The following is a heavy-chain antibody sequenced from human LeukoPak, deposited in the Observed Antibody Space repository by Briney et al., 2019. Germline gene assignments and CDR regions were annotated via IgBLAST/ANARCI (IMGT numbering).Heavy chain of an antibody. CDR1: GFIFNNAC. J-gene: IGHJ3*02. CDR3: ATDLGSGRRNDAFDI. V-gene: IGHV3-15*07. CDR2: IKSKTDGGTT. D-gene: IGHD3-10*01. Sequence: GGSLRLSCAASGFIFNNACMNWVRQAPGKGLEWVGRIKSKTDGGTTHYAAPVKGRFTVSRDDSKNTLYLQMNSLKTEDTAVYYCATDLGSGRRNDAFDIWGQGTMVTVSS.